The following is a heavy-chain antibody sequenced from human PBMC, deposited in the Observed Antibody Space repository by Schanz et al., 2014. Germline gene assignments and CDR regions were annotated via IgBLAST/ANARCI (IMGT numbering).Heavy chain of an antibody. Sequence: EVQLVESGGGLVQPGGSLRLSCAASGFTFSSYWMSWVRQAPGEGLEWVANIKQDGSEKYYVDSVKGRFTISRDNAKNSLYLQINSLRAEDTAVYYCAREAKWGQWYFDLWGRGSLVTVSS. CDR3: AREAKWGQWYFDL. J-gene: IGHJ2*01. V-gene: IGHV3-7*01. CDR2: IKQDGSEK. CDR1: GFTFSSYW. D-gene: IGHD1-26*01.